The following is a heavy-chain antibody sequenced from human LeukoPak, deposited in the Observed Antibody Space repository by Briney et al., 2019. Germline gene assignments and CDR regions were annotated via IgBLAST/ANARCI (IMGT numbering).Heavy chain of an antibody. CDR3: ARENVADSSGWSHFDY. J-gene: IGHJ4*02. D-gene: IGHD6-19*01. CDR2: INPSDGRT. V-gene: IGHV1-46*01. CDR1: GYTFAGYH. Sequence: ASVKVSCKASGYTFAGYHIHWVRRAPGQGPEWMGIINPSDGRTSYAQEFQDRVILTSDTSARTVYMELRSLRFEDKAEYYCARENVADSSGWSHFDYWGQGTLVIVSS.